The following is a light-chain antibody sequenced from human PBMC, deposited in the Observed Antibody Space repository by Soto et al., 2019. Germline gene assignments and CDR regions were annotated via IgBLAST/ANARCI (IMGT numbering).Light chain of an antibody. J-gene: IGKJ5*01. CDR3: QQYNHWPPIT. Sequence: ETVLTQSPDTLSVSPGDRATLSFRASQAVGNSLAWYQQKPGQAPSLLLHSASTRATGVPVRFSGSGFGTEFTLTISSLQSEDSAIYYCQQYNHWPPITFGPGTR. CDR2: SAS. CDR1: QAVGNS. V-gene: IGKV3-15*01.